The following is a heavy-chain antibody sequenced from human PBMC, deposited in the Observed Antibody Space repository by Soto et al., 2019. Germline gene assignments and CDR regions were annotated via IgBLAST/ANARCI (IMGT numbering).Heavy chain of an antibody. D-gene: IGHD2-2*01. CDR1: GYTFTGYY. J-gene: IGHJ6*03. CDR2: INPNSGGT. Sequence: GASVKVSCKASGYTFTGYYMHWVRQAPGQGLEWMGWINPNSGGTNYAQKFQGWVTMTRDTSISTAYMELSRLRSDDTAVYYCARDLGGYCSSTSCPDSYYYYYYMDVWGKGTTVTVSS. V-gene: IGHV1-2*04. CDR3: ARDLGGYCSSTSCPDSYYYYYYMDV.